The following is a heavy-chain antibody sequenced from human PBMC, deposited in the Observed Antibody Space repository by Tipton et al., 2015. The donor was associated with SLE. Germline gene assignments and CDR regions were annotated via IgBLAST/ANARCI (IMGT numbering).Heavy chain of an antibody. J-gene: IGHJ4*02. Sequence: SLRLSCAASGFTFDDFAMHWVRQAPGRGLEWVSSIKWNGETSVYADSVRGRFTISRDNAKNSVYLQMNSLRPEDTAFYYCSKGDSSGYKKIDNWGRGTLVTVSS. D-gene: IGHD3-22*01. CDR2: IKWNGETS. V-gene: IGHV3-9*01. CDR3: SKGDSSGYKKIDN. CDR1: GFTFDDFA.